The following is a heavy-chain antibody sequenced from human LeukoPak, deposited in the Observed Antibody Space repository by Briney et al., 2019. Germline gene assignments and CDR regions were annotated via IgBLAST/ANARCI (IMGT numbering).Heavy chain of an antibody. CDR2: ISDSGGIT. D-gene: IGHD6-19*01. CDR1: GFSFSNLA. J-gene: IGHJ4*02. Sequence: PGGSLRLSCVASGFSFSNLAMGWVRRAPGNGLEWVSVISDSGGITYYADSVKGRFTISRDNSRNTLYLQMNSLRVDDTAVYYCAKGARRYSDWYFFDHWGQGTLVTVSS. CDR3: AKGARRYSDWYFFDH. V-gene: IGHV3-23*01.